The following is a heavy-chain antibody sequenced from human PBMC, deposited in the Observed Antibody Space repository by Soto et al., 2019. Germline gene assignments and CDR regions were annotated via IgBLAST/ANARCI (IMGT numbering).Heavy chain of an antibody. CDR2: VSPDGNNE. CDR3: ARGFYGLDV. V-gene: IGHV3-64D*08. CDR1: GFTLSGRS. Sequence: EVQLVESGGGLVQPGGSLRLSCSASGFTLSGRSMHWVRQAPGKGLEYVSGVSPDGNNEYYTDSVKGRFTISRDNSKNTLHLHMRSLIPEDTAVFYCARGFYGLDVWGQGTTVTVSS. J-gene: IGHJ6*02.